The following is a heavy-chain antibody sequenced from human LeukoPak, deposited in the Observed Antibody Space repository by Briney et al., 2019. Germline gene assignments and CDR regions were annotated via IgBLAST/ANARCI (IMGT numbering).Heavy chain of an antibody. CDR2: IIPIFGTA. J-gene: IGHJ4*02. CDR3: ARSSRYYDSSGLQAYYFDY. D-gene: IGHD3-22*01. Sequence: ASVKVSCKASGGTFSSYAISRVRQAPGQGLEWMGGIIPIFGTANYAQKFLGRVTITADESTSTAYMELSSLRSEDTAVYYCARSSRYYDSSGLQAYYFDYWGQGTLVTVSS. CDR1: GGTFSSYA. V-gene: IGHV1-69*01.